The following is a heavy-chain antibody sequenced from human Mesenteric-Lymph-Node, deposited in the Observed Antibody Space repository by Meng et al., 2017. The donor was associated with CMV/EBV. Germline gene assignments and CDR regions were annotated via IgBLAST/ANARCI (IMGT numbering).Heavy chain of an antibody. CDR1: GFSVSRSW. D-gene: IGHD3-16*01. J-gene: IGHJ6*02. V-gene: IGHV3-7*01. CDR2: IKEDGSEK. Sequence: GESLKISCAASGFSVSRSWMTWVRQAPGKGLEWVANIKEDGSEKNYVDSVKGRFTVSRDNARNSLYLQMNSLRAEDTALYYCAKDHVWGALDVWGQGTTVTVSS. CDR3: AKDHVWGALDV.